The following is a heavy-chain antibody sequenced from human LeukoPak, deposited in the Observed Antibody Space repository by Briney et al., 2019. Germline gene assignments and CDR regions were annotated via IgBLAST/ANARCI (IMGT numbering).Heavy chain of an antibody. V-gene: IGHV3-30-3*01. CDR3: ARDRGHFDY. CDR1: GFTFSSYA. Sequence: GGSLRLSCAASGFTFSSYAMHWVRQAPGKGLEWVAVISYDGSNKFYADSVKGRFTLSRDNSKNTLYLQMNSLRIEDTAVYYCARDRGHFDYWGQGALVTVSS. J-gene: IGHJ4*02. CDR2: ISYDGSNK.